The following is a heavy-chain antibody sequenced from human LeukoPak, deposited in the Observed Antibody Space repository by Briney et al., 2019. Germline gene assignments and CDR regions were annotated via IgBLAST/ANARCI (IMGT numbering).Heavy chain of an antibody. CDR3: ARGYCSGGSCYIFDY. J-gene: IGHJ4*02. CDR2: ISSSGSAI. D-gene: IGHD2-15*01. V-gene: IGHV3-11*04. CDR1: GFTFSDYY. Sequence: GGSLRLSCAASGFTFSDYYMRWIRQAPGKGLEWISYISSSGSAIYYADSVKGRFTISRDNAKNSLYLQMNSLRAEDTAVYYCARGYCSGGSCYIFDYWGQGTLVTVSS.